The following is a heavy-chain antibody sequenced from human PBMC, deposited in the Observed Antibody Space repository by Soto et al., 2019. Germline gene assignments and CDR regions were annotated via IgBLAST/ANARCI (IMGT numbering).Heavy chain of an antibody. CDR3: ARGESWFDP. CDR1: GGSFSGYY. J-gene: IGHJ5*02. V-gene: IGHV4-34*01. Sequence: SETLSLTCAVYGGSFSGYYWSWIRQPPGKGLEWIGEINHSGSTNYNPSLKSRVTISVDTSKNQFSLKLSSVTAADTAVYYCARGESWFDPWGQGTLVTVSS. CDR2: INHSGST.